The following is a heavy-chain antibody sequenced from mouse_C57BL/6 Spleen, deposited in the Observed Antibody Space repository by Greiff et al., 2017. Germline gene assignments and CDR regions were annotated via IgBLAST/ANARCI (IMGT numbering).Heavy chain of an antibody. V-gene: IGHV1-55*01. CDR1: GYTFTSYW. CDR3: ARNYDEDDY. Sequence: QVQLKQPGAELVKPGASVKMSCKASGYTFTSYWITWVKQRPGQGLEWIGDISPGSGSTNYNEKFKSKATLTVDTSSSTAYMQLRSLTSEDSAVYYCARNYDEDDYWGQGTTLTVSS. D-gene: IGHD2-4*01. J-gene: IGHJ2*01. CDR2: ISPGSGST.